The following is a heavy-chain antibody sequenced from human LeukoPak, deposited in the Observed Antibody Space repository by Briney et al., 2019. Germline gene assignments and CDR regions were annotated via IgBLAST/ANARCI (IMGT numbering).Heavy chain of an antibody. CDR3: ARDTGYCSSTSCYRDDY. CDR1: GYTFTSYD. V-gene: IGHV1-8*01. CDR2: MNPNSGNT. D-gene: IGHD2-2*02. Sequence: ASVKVSCKASGYTFTSYDINWVRQATGQGLEWMEWMNPNSGNTGYAQKFQGRVTMTRNTSISTAYMELSSLRSEDTAVYYCARDTGYCSSTSCYRDDYWGQGTLVTVSS. J-gene: IGHJ4*02.